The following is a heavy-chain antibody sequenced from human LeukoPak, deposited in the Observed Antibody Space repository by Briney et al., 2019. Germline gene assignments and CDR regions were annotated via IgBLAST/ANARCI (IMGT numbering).Heavy chain of an antibody. J-gene: IGHJ4*02. Sequence: ASVKVSCKASGGTFTSYAISWVRQAHGQGLEWMGGIIPIFGTANYAQKFQGRVTITADESTSTAYMELSSLRSEDTAVYYCARSEAAVAVNPFDYWGQGTLVTVSS. V-gene: IGHV1-69*13. CDR2: IIPIFGTA. CDR3: ARSEAAVAVNPFDY. D-gene: IGHD6-19*01. CDR1: GGTFTSYA.